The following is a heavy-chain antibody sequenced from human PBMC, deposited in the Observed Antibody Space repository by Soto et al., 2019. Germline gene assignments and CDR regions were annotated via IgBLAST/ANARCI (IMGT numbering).Heavy chain of an antibody. CDR1: GFTFSSYA. V-gene: IGHV3-23*01. Sequence: GGSLRLSCAASGFTFSSYAMSWVRQAPGKGLEWVSAISGSGGSTYYADSVKGRFTISRGNSKNTLYLQMNSLRAEDTAVYYCAKAPVFCCGSCYRYFFYYCGQGSLVLVSS. CDR2: ISGSGGST. J-gene: IGHJ4*02. D-gene: IGHD2-15*01. CDR3: AKAPVFCCGSCYRYFFYY.